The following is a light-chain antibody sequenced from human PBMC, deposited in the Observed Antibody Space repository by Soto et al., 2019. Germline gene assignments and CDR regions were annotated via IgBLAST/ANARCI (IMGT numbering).Light chain of an antibody. Sequence: EIVLTQSPATLSSFACDRVTLSWQARQYINTRLGWYQHRPGQAPRLLIYQTSTRAAGIPARFSASGSGTDFTLTISDVQPEDVALDYCHQRQSWPRTFGQGTKVDIK. J-gene: IGKJ1*01. V-gene: IGKV3-11*01. CDR1: QYINTR. CDR2: QTS. CDR3: HQRQSWPRT.